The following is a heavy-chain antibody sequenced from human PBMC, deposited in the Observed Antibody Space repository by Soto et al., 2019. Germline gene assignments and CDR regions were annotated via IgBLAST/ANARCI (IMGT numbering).Heavy chain of an antibody. CDR2: IVVGSGNT. CDR3: AAAAEGGGDSLGYGMDV. V-gene: IGHV1-58*01. CDR1: GFSFTSSA. D-gene: IGHD2-21*02. J-gene: IGHJ6*02. Sequence: GASVEVSWEACGFSFTSSAGQWARQARGQRLEWIGWIVVGSGNTHYAQKFQERVTITSDMSTSTAYMELSSLRSEDTAVYYCAAAAEGGGDSLGYGMDVWGHGTTVTVSS.